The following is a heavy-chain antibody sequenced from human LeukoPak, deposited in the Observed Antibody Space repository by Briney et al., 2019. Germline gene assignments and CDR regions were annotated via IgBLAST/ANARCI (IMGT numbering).Heavy chain of an antibody. CDR2: IYNSGNT. CDR3: AKDWELGS. V-gene: IGHV4-59*01. J-gene: IGHJ5*02. CDR1: GASISSYY. Sequence: SETLSLTCSVSGASISSYYWKWIRQPPGKGLEWIGNIYNSGNTNYNPSLKSRVTISLDTSRDQFSLRLTSVTAADTAVYYCAKDWELGSWGQGTLVTVSS. D-gene: IGHD1-26*01.